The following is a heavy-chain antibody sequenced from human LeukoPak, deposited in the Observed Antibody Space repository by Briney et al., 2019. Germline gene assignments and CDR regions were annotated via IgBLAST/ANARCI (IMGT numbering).Heavy chain of an antibody. J-gene: IGHJ4*02. D-gene: IGHD2-15*01. Sequence: PSETLSLTCTVSGGSISGYYWNWIQQPPGKGLEWIGYIYYSGSTNYNPSLKSRVTMSLDTSKNQFSLKLSSVTAADTAVYHCARDSGSNFDYWGQGTLVTVSS. CDR3: ARDSGSNFDY. CDR2: IYYSGST. V-gene: IGHV4-59*01. CDR1: GGSISGYY.